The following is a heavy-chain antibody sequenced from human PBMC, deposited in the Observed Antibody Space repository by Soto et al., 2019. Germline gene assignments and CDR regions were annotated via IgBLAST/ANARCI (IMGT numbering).Heavy chain of an antibody. V-gene: IGHV3-23*01. J-gene: IGHJ4*02. CDR2: LSGDSKIT. D-gene: IGHD3-10*01. CDR1: GFTFSSYP. CDR3: AKCGIIERCTYFDY. Sequence: GGSLRLSCAASGFTFSSYPMSWVRQAPGKGLEWVSVLSGDSKITYYADSVKGRFTISRDNSRNTLYPQINSLRGEDTAVYYCAKCGIIERCTYFDYWGQGTLVTVSS.